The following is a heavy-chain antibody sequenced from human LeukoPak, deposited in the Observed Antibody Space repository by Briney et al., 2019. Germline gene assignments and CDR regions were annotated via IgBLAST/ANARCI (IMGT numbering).Heavy chain of an antibody. CDR3: ASAPNEYFFDF. CDR1: GDSIRNYY. CDR2: ISYSGNT. J-gene: IGHJ4*02. Sequence: SETLSLTCTVSGDSIRNYYWSWIRQPPGKGLEWIGYISYSGNTNYNPSLKSRVTISLDTSKIQFTLKWSSVTAADTAIYYCASAPNEYFFDFWGPGTLVTVSS. V-gene: IGHV4-59*01.